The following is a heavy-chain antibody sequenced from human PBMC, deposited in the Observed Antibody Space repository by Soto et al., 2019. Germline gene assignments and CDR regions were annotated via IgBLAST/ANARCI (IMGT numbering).Heavy chain of an antibody. CDR3: AKDINGGYNWNDPYFEY. J-gene: IGHJ4*02. CDR1: GFTLDDYG. CDR2: ITWNSGTI. D-gene: IGHD1-1*01. Sequence: EVQLVESGGGLVQPGRSLRLSCAASGFTLDDYGMHWVRQAPGKGLEWVSGITWNSGTIGYADSVKGRFTISRDNAKNPLYLQLNSLRTEDTALYYCAKDINGGYNWNDPYFEYWGRGTLVTVSS. V-gene: IGHV3-9*01.